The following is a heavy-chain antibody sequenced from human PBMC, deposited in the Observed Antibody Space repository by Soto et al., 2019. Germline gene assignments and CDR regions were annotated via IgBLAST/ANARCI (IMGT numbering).Heavy chain of an antibody. V-gene: IGHV1-69*13. Sequence: RASVKFSCKASGGTFSIYAISWVRQAPGQGLEWMGGIIPIFGTANYAQKFQGRVTITADESTSTAYMELSSLRSEDTAVYYCARAMVRGVISLWGQGTLVTVSS. CDR3: ARAMVRGVISL. D-gene: IGHD3-10*01. CDR2: IIPIFGTA. J-gene: IGHJ4*02. CDR1: GGTFSIYA.